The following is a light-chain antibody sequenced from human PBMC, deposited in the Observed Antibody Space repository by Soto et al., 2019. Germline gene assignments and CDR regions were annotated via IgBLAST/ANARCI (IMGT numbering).Light chain of an antibody. J-gene: IGLJ2*01. Sequence: QSALTQPASVSGSPGQSITISCTGTSSPVGIDNLVSLYQQYPGKAPKLIIYEGRTRPSGISDRFSGSRSDNTAALTISGLQAEDEADYSCCSYAVSATLFAGGTKVTVL. CDR3: CSYAVSATL. V-gene: IGLV2-23*01. CDR2: EGR. CDR1: SSPVGIDNL.